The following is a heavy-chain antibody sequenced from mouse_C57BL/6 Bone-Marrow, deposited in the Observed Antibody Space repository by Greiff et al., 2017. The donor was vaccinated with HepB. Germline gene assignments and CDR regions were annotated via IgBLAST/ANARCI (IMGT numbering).Heavy chain of an antibody. J-gene: IGHJ3*01. V-gene: IGHV1-19*01. CDR3: ARIPLGGTRFAY. Sequence: SGPVLVKPGASVKMSCKASGYTFTDYYMNWVKQSHGKSLEWIGAINPYNGGTSYNQKFKGKATLTVDKSSSTAYMELNSLTSEDSAVYYCARIPLGGTRFAYWGQGTLVTVSA. D-gene: IGHD3-3*01. CDR1: GYTFTDYY. CDR2: INPYNGGT.